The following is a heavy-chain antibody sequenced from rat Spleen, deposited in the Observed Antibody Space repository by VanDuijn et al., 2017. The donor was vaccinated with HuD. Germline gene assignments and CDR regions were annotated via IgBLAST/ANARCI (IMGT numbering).Heavy chain of an antibody. CDR1: GFTFSDYY. J-gene: IGHJ4*01. CDR3: ARGAVMDA. V-gene: IGHV5-29*01. CDR2: ISYDGSGT. Sequence: EVQLVESDGGLVQPGRSLKLSCAASGFTFSDYYMAWVRQAPTKGLEWVATISYDGSGTYSRDSVKGRFTVSRDNAKSTLYLQMDSLRSEDTATYYCARGAVMDAWGQGASVTVSS.